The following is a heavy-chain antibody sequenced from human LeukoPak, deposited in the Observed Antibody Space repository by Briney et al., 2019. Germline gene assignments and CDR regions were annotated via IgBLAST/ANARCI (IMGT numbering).Heavy chain of an antibody. V-gene: IGHV3-33*08. Sequence: GGSLRLSCAASGFTFSTYGMHWVRQAPGKGLEWVAVIWYDGSNKYYADSVKGRFTISRDNSENTLYLQMNSLRAEDTAVYYCARDNYYDSSGYYPYDAFDIWGQGTMVTVSS. CDR1: GFTFSTYG. CDR2: IWYDGSNK. CDR3: ARDNYYDSSGYYPYDAFDI. D-gene: IGHD3-22*01. J-gene: IGHJ3*02.